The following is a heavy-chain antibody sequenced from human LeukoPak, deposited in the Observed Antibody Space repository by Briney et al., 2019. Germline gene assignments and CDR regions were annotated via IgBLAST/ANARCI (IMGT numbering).Heavy chain of an antibody. CDR3: ARVKYSSSSAHNWIDP. J-gene: IGHJ5*02. CDR1: GGTFSSYA. D-gene: IGHD6-6*01. V-gene: IGHV1-69*05. CDR2: IIPIFGTA. Sequence: SVKVSCKASGGTFSSYAISWVRQAPGQGLEWMGRIIPIFGTANYAQKFQGRVTITTDESTSTAYMELSSLRSEDTAVYYCARVKYSSSSAHNWIDPWGQGTLVTVSS.